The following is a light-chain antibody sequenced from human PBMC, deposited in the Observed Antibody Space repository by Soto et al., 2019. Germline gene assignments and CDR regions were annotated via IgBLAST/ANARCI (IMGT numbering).Light chain of an antibody. CDR1: SSDTGDYNY. CDR3: SSYAGSNKLI. Sequence: QSVLTQPPSASGSPGQSVTISCAGTSSDTGDYNYVSWYQQHPGKAPKLMIYDVSKRPSGVPDRFSGSKSGNTASLTVSWLQAEDEADYYCSSYAGSNKLIFGGGTKLTVL. CDR2: DVS. J-gene: IGLJ2*01. V-gene: IGLV2-8*01.